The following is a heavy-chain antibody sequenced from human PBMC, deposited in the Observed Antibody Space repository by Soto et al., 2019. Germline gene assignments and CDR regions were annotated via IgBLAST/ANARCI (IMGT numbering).Heavy chain of an antibody. CDR3: AKPWGDCSSTSCYYYYYYMDV. D-gene: IGHD2-2*01. CDR2: ISYDGSNK. CDR1: GFSFSSYG. Sequence: HPGGSLGLSCAASGFSFSSYGMHWVRQAPGKGLEWVAVISYDGSNKYYADSVKGRFTISRDNSKNTLYLQMNSLRAEDTAVYYCAKPWGDCSSTSCYYYYYYMDVWGKGTTVTAP. J-gene: IGHJ6*03. V-gene: IGHV3-30*18.